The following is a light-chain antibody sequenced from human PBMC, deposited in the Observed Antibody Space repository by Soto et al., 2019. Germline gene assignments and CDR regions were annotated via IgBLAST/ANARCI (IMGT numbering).Light chain of an antibody. J-gene: IGLJ7*01. CDR2: EVS. CDR3: CSYGGSRAV. Sequence: QSVLTQPASVSGSPGQSITISCTGTSSDVGSHNLVSWYQHHPGQAPKLMIYEVSERPLGVSARFSASKSGNTASLTISGRQAEDEADYYCCSYGGSRAVFGGGTQLTVL. CDR1: SSDVGSHNL. V-gene: IGLV2-23*02.